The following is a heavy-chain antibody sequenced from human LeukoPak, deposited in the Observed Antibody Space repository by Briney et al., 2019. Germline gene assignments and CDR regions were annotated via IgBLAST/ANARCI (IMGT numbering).Heavy chain of an antibody. D-gene: IGHD3/OR15-3a*01. CDR2: IYYSGST. CDR1: GGSISSSSYY. V-gene: IGHV4-39*01. CDR3: ARQTGSGLFILP. Sequence: SETLSLTCTVSGGSISSSSYYWGWIRQPPGKGLEWIGSIYYSGSTYYNPSLKSQVSISIDTSKNQFSLKLTSVTAADTAVYYCARQTGSGLFILPGGQGTLVTVSS. J-gene: IGHJ4*02.